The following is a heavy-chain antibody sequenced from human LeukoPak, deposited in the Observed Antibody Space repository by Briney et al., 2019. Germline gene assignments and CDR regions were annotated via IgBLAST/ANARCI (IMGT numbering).Heavy chain of an antibody. CDR3: ATGASAIYSSGVVFDY. CDR1: GFTFSDRW. Sequence: PGGSLRLSCAASGFTFSDRWMHWVRQAPGKGLVWVSRIKSDGTSTTYADSMKGRFTISRDNAKNTLYLQMNSLRTEDTAVYYCATGASAIYSSGVVFDYWGQGTLVTVSS. V-gene: IGHV3-74*03. D-gene: IGHD6-19*01. J-gene: IGHJ4*02. CDR2: IKSDGTST.